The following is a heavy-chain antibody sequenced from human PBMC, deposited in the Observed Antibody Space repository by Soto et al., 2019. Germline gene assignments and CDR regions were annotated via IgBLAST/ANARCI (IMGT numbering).Heavy chain of an antibody. CDR2: IYYSGSA. J-gene: IGHJ5*02. Sequence: SETLSLTCTVSGVSISSGGYYWSWIRQHPGKGLEWIGYIYYSGSAYYNPSLKSRVTISVDTSKNQFSLKLSSVTAADTAVYYCARVKKYWDSSGNWFDPWGQGTLVTVSS. D-gene: IGHD3-22*01. V-gene: IGHV4-31*03. CDR1: GVSISSGGYY. CDR3: ARVKKYWDSSGNWFDP.